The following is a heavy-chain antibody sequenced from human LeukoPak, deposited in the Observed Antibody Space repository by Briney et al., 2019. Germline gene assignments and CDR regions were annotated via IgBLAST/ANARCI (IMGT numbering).Heavy chain of an antibody. V-gene: IGHV1-69*06. CDR1: GGTFSSYA. J-gene: IGHJ4*02. CDR2: IIPIFGTA. Sequence: GASVKVSCKASGGTFSSYAISWVRQAPGQGLEWMGGIIPIFGTANYAQKFQGRVTITADKSTSTAYMELSSLRSEDTAVYYCARVNCGGDCYLIDYWGQGTLVTVSS. D-gene: IGHD2-21*02. CDR3: ARVNCGGDCYLIDY.